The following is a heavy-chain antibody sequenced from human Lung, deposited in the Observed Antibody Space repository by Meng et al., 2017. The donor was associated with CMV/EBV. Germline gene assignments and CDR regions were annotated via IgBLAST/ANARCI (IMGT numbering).Heavy chain of an antibody. CDR3: AKSSDNGWSS. J-gene: IGHJ4*01. CDR2: VNPISDDT. V-gene: IGHV1-2*06. CDR1: GYSFSGFY. D-gene: IGHD6-19*01. Sequence: VQLVQSGAEVKRPGGSVNISCQASGYSFSGFYLNWARQAPEHGLEWLGRVNPISDDTHLAQKFEGRITVTRGATINTAFMELTRLRPDDTAVYYCAKSSDNGWSSWGPGTLVTVSS.